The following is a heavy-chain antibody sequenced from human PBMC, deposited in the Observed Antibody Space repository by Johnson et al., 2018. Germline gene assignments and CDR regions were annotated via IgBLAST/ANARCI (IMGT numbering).Heavy chain of an antibody. CDR2: VTWDGGAK. CDR3: AKEKGRLIDS. J-gene: IGHJ4*02. V-gene: IGHV3-43*01. CDR1: GFTFDEYT. Sequence: VQLVESGGAVVQPGGSLRLACAASGFTFDEYTMHWFRQVPGQGLEWVSLVTWDGGAKFYADSVKGRFTISRDNRKNTLYLQMNSLRTEDTAFYYCAKEKGRLIDSWGQGTQVTVSS. D-gene: IGHD3-10*01.